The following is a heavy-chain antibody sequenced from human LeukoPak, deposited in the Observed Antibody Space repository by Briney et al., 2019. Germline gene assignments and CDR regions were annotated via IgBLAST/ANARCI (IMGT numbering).Heavy chain of an antibody. CDR2: ISSSGSTI. V-gene: IGHV3-48*03. D-gene: IGHD1-26*01. CDR3: AREGEWELVVDY. J-gene: IGHJ4*02. Sequence: GGSLRLSCAASGFTFSSYEMNWVRQAPGKGLEWVSYISSSGSTIYYADSVKGRFTISRDNAKNSLYLQMNSLRAEDTAVYYCAREGEWELVVDYWGQGTLVTVSS. CDR1: GFTFSSYE.